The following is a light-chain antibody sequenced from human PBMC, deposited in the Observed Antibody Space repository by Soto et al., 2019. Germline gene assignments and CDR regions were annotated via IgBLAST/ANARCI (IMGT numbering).Light chain of an antibody. CDR3: QQYDSSPRT. Sequence: DIVMTQSPLSLPVTPGEPASISSSSSQSLLHSNGYNYLDWYQQKTGQAPRLLIYGASNRATGIPDRFSGSGSGTDFTLTISRLEPEDFAVYYCQQYDSSPRTFGQGTKVDIK. J-gene: IGKJ1*01. CDR1: QSLLHSNGYNY. CDR2: GAS. V-gene: IGKV3-20*01.